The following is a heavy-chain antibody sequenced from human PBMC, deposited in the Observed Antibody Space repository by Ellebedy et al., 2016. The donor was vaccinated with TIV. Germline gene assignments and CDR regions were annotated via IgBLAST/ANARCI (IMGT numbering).Heavy chain of an antibody. J-gene: IGHJ4*02. CDR3: VRRAVDY. Sequence: PGGSLRLSCAASGFTLSRHWMSWVRQAPGKGLEWVAHISSSGATIYYADSVKGRFTISRDNAKNSLYLQMNSLRDEDTAVYHCVRRAVDYWGQGTLVTVSS. V-gene: IGHV3-48*02. CDR1: GFTLSRHW. CDR2: ISSSGATI.